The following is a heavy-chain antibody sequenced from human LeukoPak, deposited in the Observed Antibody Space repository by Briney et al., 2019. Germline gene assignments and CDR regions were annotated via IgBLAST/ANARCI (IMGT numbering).Heavy chain of an antibody. CDR2: INPSGGST. CDR1: GYTFTSYY. Sequence: ASVKVSCKASGYTFTSYYMHWVRQAPGQGLEWMGIINPSGGSTSYAQKFQGRVTMTRDTSTSTVYMELSSLRSEDTAVYYCARDVGGGMVRGARYYFDYWGQGTLVTVSS. V-gene: IGHV1-46*03. J-gene: IGHJ4*02. D-gene: IGHD3-10*01. CDR3: ARDVGGGMVRGARYYFDY.